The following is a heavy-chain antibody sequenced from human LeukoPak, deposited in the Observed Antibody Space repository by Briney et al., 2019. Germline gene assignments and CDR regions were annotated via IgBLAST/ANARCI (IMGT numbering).Heavy chain of an antibody. J-gene: IGHJ5*02. CDR3: ASHYDILTGYQNWFDP. CDR1: GYTFTSYG. D-gene: IGHD3-9*01. V-gene: IGHV1-18*01. CDR2: ISAYNGNT. Sequence: GASVKVSCKASGYTFTSYGISWVRQAPGQGLEWMGWISAYNGNTNYAQKLQGRVTMTTDTSTSTAYMELRSLRSDDTAVYYCASHYDILTGYQNWFDPWGQGTLVTVSS.